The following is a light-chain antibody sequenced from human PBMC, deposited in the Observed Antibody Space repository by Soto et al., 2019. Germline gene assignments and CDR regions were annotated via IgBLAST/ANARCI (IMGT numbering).Light chain of an antibody. V-gene: IGKV1-5*03. Sequence: DIKLTQSPSTLSASDGDRVTLTCRASQSINGWLAWYQQKPGQAPNLLIYKASILGSGVPSRFSGSGSGTEFTLTISSLQPDDFAIYYCQQYNSQSWTFGQGAKVAIK. CDR2: KAS. J-gene: IGKJ1*01. CDR3: QQYNSQSWT. CDR1: QSINGW.